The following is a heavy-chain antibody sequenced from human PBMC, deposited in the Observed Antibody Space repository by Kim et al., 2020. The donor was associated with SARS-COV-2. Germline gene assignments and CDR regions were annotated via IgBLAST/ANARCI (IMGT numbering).Heavy chain of an antibody. CDR1: GFTFSSYA. J-gene: IGHJ6*02. Sequence: GGSLRLSCAASGFTFSSYAMSWVRQAPGKGLEWVSAISGSGGSTYYADSVKGRFTISRDNSKNTLYLQMNSLRAEDTAVYYCAKAVESSSWYYYYGMDVWGQGTTVTVSS. D-gene: IGHD6-13*01. V-gene: IGHV3-23*01. CDR3: AKAVESSSWYYYYGMDV. CDR2: ISGSGGST.